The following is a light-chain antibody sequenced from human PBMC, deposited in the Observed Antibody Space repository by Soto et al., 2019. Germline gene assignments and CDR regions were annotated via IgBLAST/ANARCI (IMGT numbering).Light chain of an antibody. Sequence: EIVLTQSPGTLSLSPGERVTLSCRASQSVSSSYLAWYQQKPGQAPRLLIYGASSRATGIPDRFSGGGSGTDFILTISRLEAEDVAVYYCQQYGSSYTFGQGTKLEIK. CDR3: QQYGSSYT. CDR1: QSVSSSY. CDR2: GAS. J-gene: IGKJ2*01. V-gene: IGKV3-20*01.